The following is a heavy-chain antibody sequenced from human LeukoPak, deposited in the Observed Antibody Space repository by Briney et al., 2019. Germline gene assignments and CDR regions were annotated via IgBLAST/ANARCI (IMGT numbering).Heavy chain of an antibody. CDR3: AREYCSGGSCALGRYYYYYGMDV. CDR1: GYTFTSYY. V-gene: IGHV1-46*01. J-gene: IGHJ6*02. CDR2: INPSDGST. D-gene: IGHD2-15*01. Sequence: ASVKVSCKASGYTFTSYYMHWVRQAPGQGLEWMGIINPSDGSTSYAQKFQGRVTMTRDTSTSTVYMELSSLRSEDTAVYYCAREYCSGGSCALGRYYYYYGMDVWGQGTTVTASS.